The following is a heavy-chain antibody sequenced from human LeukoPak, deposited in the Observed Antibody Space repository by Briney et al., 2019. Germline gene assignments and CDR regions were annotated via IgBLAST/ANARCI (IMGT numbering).Heavy chain of an antibody. J-gene: IGHJ4*02. CDR3: ARDQGGFDWFQFGY. CDR1: GFSFSSYW. V-gene: IGHV3-7*01. Sequence: PGGSLRLSCAASGFSFSSYWMTWVRQAPGKGLEWVANIKLDGSDKYYVDSVKGRFTISRDNAKNSLYLQMNSLRADDTAVYYCARDQGGFDWFQFGYWGQGTPVTVSS. CDR2: IKLDGSDK. D-gene: IGHD3-9*01.